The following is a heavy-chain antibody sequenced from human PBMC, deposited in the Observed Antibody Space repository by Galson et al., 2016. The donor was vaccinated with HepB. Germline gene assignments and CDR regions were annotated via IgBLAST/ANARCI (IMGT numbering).Heavy chain of an antibody. Sequence: PALVKPTQTLTLTCPCSGFSLSTRGVGVGWIRQPPGKALEWLTLIYWDDGKRYSPSLKSRVTITTDTSKNQVVLTMTSMDPVDTATYYCAYRRDLGSDNYWYWGQGTLVTVSS. CDR1: GFSLSTRGVG. CDR3: AYRRDLGSDNYWY. J-gene: IGHJ4*02. D-gene: IGHD3-10*01. CDR2: IYWDDGK. V-gene: IGHV2-5*02.